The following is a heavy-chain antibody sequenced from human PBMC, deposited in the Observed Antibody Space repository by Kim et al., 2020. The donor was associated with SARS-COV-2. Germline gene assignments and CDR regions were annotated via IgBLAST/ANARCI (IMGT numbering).Heavy chain of an antibody. J-gene: IGHJ6*02. CDR3: ARDRWVGYFDWLFGSYYYYGMDY. Sequence: GGSLRLFCAASGFTFSSYAMHWVRQAPGKGLEWVAVISYDGSNKYYADSVKGRFTISRDNSKNTLYLQMNSLRAEDTAVYYCARDRWVGYFDWLFGSYYYYGMDYWGQGTTVTVSS. D-gene: IGHD3-9*01. V-gene: IGHV3-30*04. CDR2: ISYDGSNK. CDR1: GFTFSSYA.